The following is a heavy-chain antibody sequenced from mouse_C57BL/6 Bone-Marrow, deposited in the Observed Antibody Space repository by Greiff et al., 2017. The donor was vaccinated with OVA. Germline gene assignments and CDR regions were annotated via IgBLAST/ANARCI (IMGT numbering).Heavy chain of an antibody. CDR2: IDPSDSYT. J-gene: IGHJ2*01. V-gene: IGHV1-69*01. CDR1: GYTFTSYW. D-gene: IGHD2-3*01. CDR3: AREGYYDYFDY. Sequence: LQQPGAELVMPGASVKLSCKASGYTFTSYWMHWVKQRPGQGLEWIGEIDPSDSYTNYNQKFKGKSTLTVDKSSSTAYMQLSSLTSEDSAVYYCAREGYYDYFDYWGQGTTLTVSS.